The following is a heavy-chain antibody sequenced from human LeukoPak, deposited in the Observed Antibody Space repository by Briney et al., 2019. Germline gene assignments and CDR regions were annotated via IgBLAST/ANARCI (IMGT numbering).Heavy chain of an antibody. V-gene: IGHV3-48*03. CDR2: ISSSGSTI. CDR3: ARARWYSCDY. Sequence: GGALRPSCAASGFTFFSYEMNWVRPAPGKGLEWVSYISSSGSTIYDADSVKGRFTISRDNAKNTLYLQMNSLRAEDTAVYYCARARWYSCDYWGQGTLVTVSS. D-gene: IGHD5-24*01. CDR1: GFTFFSYE. J-gene: IGHJ4*02.